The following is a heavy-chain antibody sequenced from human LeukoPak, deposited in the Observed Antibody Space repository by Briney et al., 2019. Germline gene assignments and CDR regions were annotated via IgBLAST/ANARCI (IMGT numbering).Heavy chain of an antibody. J-gene: IGHJ4*02. CDR2: IYYSGST. D-gene: IGHD6-19*01. Sequence: SETLSLTCTVSGGSISSYYWGWIRQPPGKGLEWIGSIYYSGSTYYNPSLKSRVTISVDTSKNQFSLKLSSVTAADTAVYYCARYSSGWYYFDYWGQGTLVTVSS. V-gene: IGHV4-39*01. CDR3: ARYSSGWYYFDY. CDR1: GGSISSYY.